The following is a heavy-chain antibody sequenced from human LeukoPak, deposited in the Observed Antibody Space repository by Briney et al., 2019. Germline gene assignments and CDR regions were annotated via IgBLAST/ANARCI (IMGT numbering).Heavy chain of an antibody. J-gene: IGHJ4*02. CDR3: ARMVRETDY. V-gene: IGHV3-7*01. CDR2: IKQDGSET. CDR1: GFTFSNFW. Sequence: GGSLRLSCAASGFTFSNFWMSWVRQAPGEGLEWVANIKQDGSETYHVDSVKSRFTISRDNAKNSLYLQMNSLRAEDTAVYYCARMVRETDYWGQGTLVIVSS. D-gene: IGHD3-10*01.